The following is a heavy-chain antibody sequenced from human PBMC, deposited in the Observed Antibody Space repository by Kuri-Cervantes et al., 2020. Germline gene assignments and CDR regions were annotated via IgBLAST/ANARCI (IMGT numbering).Heavy chain of an antibody. CDR3: ARTRVDTAMDPPYYFDY. D-gene: IGHD5-18*01. Sequence: ESLKISCTVSGGSISSSSYYWGWIRQPPGKGLEWIGSIYYSGSTNYNPSLKSRVTISVDTSKNQFSLKLSSVTAADTAVYYCARTRVDTAMDPPYYFDYWGQGTLVTVSS. CDR2: IYYSGST. V-gene: IGHV4-39*07. CDR1: GGSISSSSYY. J-gene: IGHJ4*02.